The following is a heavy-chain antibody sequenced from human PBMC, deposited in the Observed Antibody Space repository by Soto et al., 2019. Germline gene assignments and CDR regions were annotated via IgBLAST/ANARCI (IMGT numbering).Heavy chain of an antibody. CDR2: ISSTGGST. Sequence: GGSLRLSCAASGFPFSNYAMTWVRRAPGKGLEWVSGISSTGGSTYYPDSVKGRFTISRDNSKNTLYLQMNSLRAEDTAIYYCAKVHYSSSSAAYDAFDIWGQGTLVTVSS. V-gene: IGHV3-23*01. J-gene: IGHJ3*02. CDR1: GFPFSNYA. D-gene: IGHD6-6*01. CDR3: AKVHYSSSSAAYDAFDI.